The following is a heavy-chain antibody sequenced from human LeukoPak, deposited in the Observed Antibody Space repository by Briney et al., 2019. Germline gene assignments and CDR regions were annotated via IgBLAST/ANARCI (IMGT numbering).Heavy chain of an antibody. V-gene: IGHV1-8*01. D-gene: IGHD2-21*02. Sequence: ASVKVSCKASGYTFINYDIHWVRQATGQGLEWMGRVNANSGKTGFAQNFQGRLTMTTNTSISTAYIELSSLRSDDTAVYYCAKGVTYYRPGYDIWGQGTLVTVSS. CDR1: GYTFINYD. CDR3: AKGVTYYRPGYDI. CDR2: VNANSGKT. J-gene: IGHJ4*02.